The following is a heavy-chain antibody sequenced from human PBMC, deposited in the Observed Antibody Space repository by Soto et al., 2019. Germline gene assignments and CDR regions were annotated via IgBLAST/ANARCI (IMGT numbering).Heavy chain of an antibody. Sequence: GASVKVSCKVSGYTFTSYYMHWVRQAPGQGLEWMGIINPSGGSTSYAQKFQGRVTMTRDTSTSTVYMELSSLRSEDTAVYYCARELSIAVAADPFDYWGQGTLVTVSS. CDR2: INPSGGST. CDR1: GYTFTSYY. D-gene: IGHD6-19*01. V-gene: IGHV1-46*01. CDR3: ARELSIAVAADPFDY. J-gene: IGHJ4*02.